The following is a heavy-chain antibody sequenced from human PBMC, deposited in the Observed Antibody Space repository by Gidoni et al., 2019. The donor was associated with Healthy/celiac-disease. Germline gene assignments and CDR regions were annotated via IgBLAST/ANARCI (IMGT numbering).Heavy chain of an antibody. J-gene: IGHJ6*02. CDR1: GFTFSSYG. CDR3: ARDSRIGGYVTRGVYYGMDV. V-gene: IGHV3-33*01. D-gene: IGHD5-12*01. CDR2: IWYDGSNK. Sequence: QVQLVESGGGVVQPGRSLRLSCAASGFTFSSYGMHWVRQAPGKGLEWVAVIWYDGSNKYYADSVKGRFTISRDNSKNTLYLQMNSLRAEDTAVYYCARDSRIGGYVTRGVYYGMDVWGQGTTVTVSS.